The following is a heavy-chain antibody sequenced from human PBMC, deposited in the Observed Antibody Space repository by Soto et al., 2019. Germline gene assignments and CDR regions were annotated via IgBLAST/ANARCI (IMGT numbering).Heavy chain of an antibody. V-gene: IGHV1-3*01. J-gene: IGHJ4*02. Sequence: ASVKVSCKTSGYTFTSYAMHWVRQAPGQSLEWMGCINAGNGNTKHSQKFQERVTITRDTSASTVYMELSSLRFEDTAVYYCARSYDFWSAYLDSWGQGTLVTSPQ. D-gene: IGHD3-3*01. CDR2: INAGNGNT. CDR1: GYTFTSYA. CDR3: ARSYDFWSAYLDS.